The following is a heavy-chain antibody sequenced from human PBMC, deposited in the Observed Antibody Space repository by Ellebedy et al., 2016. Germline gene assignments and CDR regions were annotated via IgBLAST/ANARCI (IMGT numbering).Heavy chain of an antibody. CDR2: LSYDGSGE. CDR3: AVSSSWYY. V-gene: IGHV3-30*07. J-gene: IGHJ4*02. CDR1: GFTFSSNA. Sequence: GGSLRLXCVASGFTFSSNAMHWVRQAPGKGLEWVSILSYDGSGEFYADSVKGRFTISRDNSNNTVYLHMKGLRDEDTGVYYCAVSSSWYYWGQGTLVTVSS. D-gene: IGHD6-13*01.